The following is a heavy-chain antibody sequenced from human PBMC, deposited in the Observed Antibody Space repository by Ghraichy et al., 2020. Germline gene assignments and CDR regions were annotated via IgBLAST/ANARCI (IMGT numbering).Heavy chain of an antibody. CDR2: IYSGGGGGST. CDR1: GFTVSTNY. Sequence: GGSLRLSCAASGFTVSTNYMSWVRQAPGKGLEWVSVIYSGGGGGSTYYADSVKGRFIISRDNSKNTLYLQMNSLRAEDTAVYYCASKVFYDSSGYHYYWGQGTLVTVSS. V-gene: IGHV3-53*01. D-gene: IGHD3-22*01. CDR3: ASKVFYDSSGYHYY. J-gene: IGHJ4*02.